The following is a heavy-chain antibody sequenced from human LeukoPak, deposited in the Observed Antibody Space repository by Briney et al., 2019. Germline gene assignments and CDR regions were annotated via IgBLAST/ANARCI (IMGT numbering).Heavy chain of an antibody. J-gene: IGHJ6*03. Sequence: GGSLRLSCAASEFSVGSNYMTWVRQAPGKGLEWVSLIYSGGSTYYADSVKGRFTISRDNSKNTLYLQMNSLRAEDTAVYYCAKFSLLWFGEFPMDVWGKGTTVTISS. CDR2: IYSGGST. D-gene: IGHD3-10*01. CDR3: AKFSLLWFGEFPMDV. CDR1: EFSVGSNY. V-gene: IGHV3-66*01.